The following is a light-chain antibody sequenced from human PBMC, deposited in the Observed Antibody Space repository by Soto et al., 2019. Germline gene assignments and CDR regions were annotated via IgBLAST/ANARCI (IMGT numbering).Light chain of an antibody. J-gene: IGLJ2*01. Sequence: QSVLTQSPSISASLGAAVKLTCTLSSGHSNYAIAWHQQQPEKGPRYLMKLNSDGSHSKGDGIPDRFSGSSSGAERYLTISSLQSEDEADYYCHNWGTGIHVFGGWTKLTVL. V-gene: IGLV4-69*01. CDR2: LNSDGSH. CDR1: SGHSNYA. CDR3: HNWGTGIHV.